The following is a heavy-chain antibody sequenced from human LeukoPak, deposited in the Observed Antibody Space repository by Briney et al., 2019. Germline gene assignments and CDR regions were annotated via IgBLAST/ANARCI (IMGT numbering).Heavy chain of an antibody. CDR2: IKQDGSEK. J-gene: IGHJ4*02. V-gene: IGHV3-7*04. CDR3: ARQYYDILTGAHFDY. CDR1: GFTFSSYW. Sequence: SGGSLRLPCAASGFTFSSYWVSWVRQAPGKGLEWVANIKQDGSEKYYVDSVKGRFTISRDNAKNSLYLQMNSLRAEDTAVYYCARQYYDILTGAHFDYWGQGTLVTVSS. D-gene: IGHD3-9*01.